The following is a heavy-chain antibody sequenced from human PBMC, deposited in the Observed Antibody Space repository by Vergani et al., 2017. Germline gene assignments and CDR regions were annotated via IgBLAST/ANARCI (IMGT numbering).Heavy chain of an antibody. Sequence: QVQLVQSGAEVKKPGSSVKVSCKASGGTFSSYAISWVRQAPGQGLEWMGGIIPIFGTANYAQKFQGRVTITADESTSTAYMELSSLRSEDTAVYYCAGRGGQCLGLYYGMDVWGQGTTVTVSS. CDR2: IIPIFGTA. CDR3: AGRGGQCLGLYYGMDV. J-gene: IGHJ6*02. CDR1: GGTFSSYA. V-gene: IGHV1-69*01. D-gene: IGHD6-19*01.